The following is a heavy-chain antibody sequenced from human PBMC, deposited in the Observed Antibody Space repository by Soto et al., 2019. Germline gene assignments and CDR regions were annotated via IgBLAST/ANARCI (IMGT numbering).Heavy chain of an antibody. D-gene: IGHD5-18*01. J-gene: IGHJ4*02. V-gene: IGHV1-2*02. CDR2: INPNSGDT. CDR3: ATRYSYVHF. Sequence: GASVKVSCKSSGYAFTGYYIHWVRQAPGQGLEWMGWINPNSGDTNYAQKFQGRVTMTRDTSFSTAYMELSSLRSDDTAVYYCATRYSYVHFWGRGTLVTFSS. CDR1: GYAFTGYY.